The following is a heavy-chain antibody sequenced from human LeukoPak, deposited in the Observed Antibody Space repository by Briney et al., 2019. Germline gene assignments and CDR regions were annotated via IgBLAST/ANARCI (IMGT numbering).Heavy chain of an antibody. V-gene: IGHV1-2*02. Sequence: GASVKVSCKASGYTFTSYAMHWVRQAPGQGLEWMGWITPSGGTNYPQKFQGRVAITRDTSITTAYMELSRLRSDDTAVYYCAGGLIYSTSSEMDYWGQGTLVTVSS. CDR2: ITPSGGT. CDR1: GYTFTSYA. CDR3: AGGLIYSTSSEMDY. D-gene: IGHD6-6*01. J-gene: IGHJ4*02.